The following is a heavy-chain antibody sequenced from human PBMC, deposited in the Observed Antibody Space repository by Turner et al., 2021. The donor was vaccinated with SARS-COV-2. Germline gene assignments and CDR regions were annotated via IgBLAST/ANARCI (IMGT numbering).Heavy chain of an antibody. Sequence: EVQLVESGGGLVQPGRSLRLSCAASGFTFDDYDMHWVRQAPGKGLEGVSGITWNGGIMGYADSVKGRFTVSRDNAKNSLYLQMNRLRAEDTALYYCGKGKHYYDVLTGYYDSWGQGTLVAVSS. CDR1: GFTFDDYD. J-gene: IGHJ4*02. D-gene: IGHD3-9*01. CDR3: GKGKHYYDVLTGYYDS. V-gene: IGHV3-9*01. CDR2: ITWNGGIM.